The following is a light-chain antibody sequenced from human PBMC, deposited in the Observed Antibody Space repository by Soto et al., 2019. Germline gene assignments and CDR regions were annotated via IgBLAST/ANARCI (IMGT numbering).Light chain of an antibody. V-gene: IGLV2-14*03. Sequence: QSALTQPAPVSGSPGQSITISCTGTSSDIGGYNYVSWYQQLPGKVPKLIIYNVSNRPSGVSDRFAGSKSGNAASLTISGLQAEDEDDYYCSSYTSTSTLDVFGTGTKLTVL. J-gene: IGLJ1*01. CDR2: NVS. CDR1: SSDIGGYNY. CDR3: SSYTSTSTLDV.